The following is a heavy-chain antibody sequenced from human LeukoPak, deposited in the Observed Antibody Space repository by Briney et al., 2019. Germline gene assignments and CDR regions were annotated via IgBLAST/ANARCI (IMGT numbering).Heavy chain of an antibody. CDR2: MNPDSGNT. V-gene: IGHV1-8*01. D-gene: IGHD3-10*01. J-gene: IGHJ6*02. CDR1: GYTFTSYD. Sequence: ASVKVSCKASGYTFTSYDINWVRQATGQGLEWMGWMNPDSGNTGYAQKFQGRVTMTRNTSISTAYMKLSSLRSEDTAVYYCARAGLLWFGESYGMDVRGQGTTVTVSS. CDR3: ARAGLLWFGESYGMDV.